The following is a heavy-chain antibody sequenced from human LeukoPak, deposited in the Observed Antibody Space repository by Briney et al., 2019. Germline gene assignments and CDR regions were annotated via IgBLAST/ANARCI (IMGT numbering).Heavy chain of an antibody. CDR1: GFTFSSYA. J-gene: IGHJ4*02. CDR3: AKRPNSFFGSGGYFDY. D-gene: IGHD4-23*01. V-gene: IGHV3-23*01. Sequence: GGSLRLSCAASGFTFSSYAMSWVRQAPGKGLEWVSAISGSGGITYYADSVKGRFTISRDNSKNTLYLQMNSLRAEDTAVYYCAKRPNSFFGSGGYFDYWGQGTLVTVSS. CDR2: ISGSGGIT.